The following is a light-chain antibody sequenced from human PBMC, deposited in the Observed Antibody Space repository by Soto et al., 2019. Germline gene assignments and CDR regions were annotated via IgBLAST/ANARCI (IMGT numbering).Light chain of an antibody. CDR1: SSDVGGYNY. V-gene: IGLV2-11*01. Sequence: QSALTQPRSVSGSPGQSVTISCTGTSSDVGGYNYVSWYQQHPGKAPKLMIYDVSKRPSGVPDRFSGSKSGNTASLTISALQAADEADYFCCSYADSYTDGFGTGTKLTV. CDR2: DVS. CDR3: CSYADSYTDG. J-gene: IGLJ1*01.